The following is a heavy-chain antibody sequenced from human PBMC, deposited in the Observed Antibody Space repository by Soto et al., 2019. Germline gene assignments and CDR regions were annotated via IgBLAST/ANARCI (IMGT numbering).Heavy chain of an antibody. CDR1: GYTFTSYG. Sequence: ASVKVSCKASGYTFTSYGISWVRQAPGQGFEWMGWISAYNGNTNYAQKLQGRVTMTTDTSTSTAYMELRSLRSDDTAVYYCARGYCTNGVCPPDWFDPWGQGTLVTVSS. J-gene: IGHJ5*02. D-gene: IGHD2-8*01. CDR2: ISAYNGNT. V-gene: IGHV1-18*01. CDR3: ARGYCTNGVCPPDWFDP.